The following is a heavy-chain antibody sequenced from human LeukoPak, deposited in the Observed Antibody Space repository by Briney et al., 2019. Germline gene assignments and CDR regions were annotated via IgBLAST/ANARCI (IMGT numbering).Heavy chain of an antibody. V-gene: IGHV1-18*01. Sequence: ASVKVSCKASGYTFTSYGISWVRQAPGQGLEWMGWISAYNGNTNYAQKLQGRVTMTTDTSTSTAYMEPRSLRSDDTAVYYCARDPPTAMDFDYWGQGTLVTVSS. CDR1: GYTFTSYG. D-gene: IGHD5-18*01. J-gene: IGHJ4*02. CDR2: ISAYNGNT. CDR3: ARDPPTAMDFDY.